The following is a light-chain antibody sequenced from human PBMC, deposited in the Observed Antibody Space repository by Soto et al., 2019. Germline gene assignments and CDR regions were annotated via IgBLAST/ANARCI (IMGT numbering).Light chain of an antibody. CDR2: AAS. V-gene: IGKV1-39*01. CDR3: QQSYSMPYA. CDR1: QTTNNY. Sequence: DIQMTQSPSSLSSSVPARVTITCRASQTTNNYLNWYQLKPGKAPKLLIYAASTLQTGVPSRFTGSGSGTDFTLTIISLQPEDYATYFCQQSYSMPYAFGPGTKVDIK. J-gene: IGKJ2*01.